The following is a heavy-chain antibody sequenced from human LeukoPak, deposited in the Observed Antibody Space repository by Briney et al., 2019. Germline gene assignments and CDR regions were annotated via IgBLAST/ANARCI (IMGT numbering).Heavy chain of an antibody. CDR1: GYTFSSYG. V-gene: IGHV1-18*01. CDR2: ISAYNGNT. Sequence: ASVKVSCKASGYTFSSYGISWVRQAPGQGLEWMGWISAYNGNTNYAQKFQGRVTITADKSTSTAYMELSSLRSEDTAVYYCASLLGRARHYDILTGYPYYFDYWGQGTLVTVSS. CDR3: ASLLGRARHYDILTGYPYYFDY. D-gene: IGHD3-9*01. J-gene: IGHJ4*02.